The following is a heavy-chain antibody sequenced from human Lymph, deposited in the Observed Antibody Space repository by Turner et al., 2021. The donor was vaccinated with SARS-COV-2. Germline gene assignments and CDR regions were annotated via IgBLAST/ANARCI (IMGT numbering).Heavy chain of an antibody. CDR2: ISGSSRYI. V-gene: IGHV3-21*02. CDR3: ARGGRPPWQWLGLGNFDY. CDR1: GFTFSSYS. J-gene: IGHJ4*02. D-gene: IGHD6-19*01. Sequence: EVQLVESGGGLVKPGGSLRRPCAASGFTFSSYSINCVGQAPGKGLEWVSFISGSSRYIYYADSVKGRFTISRDNAKNSLYLQMNSLRAEDTAVYYCARGGRPPWQWLGLGNFDYWGQGTLVTVSS.